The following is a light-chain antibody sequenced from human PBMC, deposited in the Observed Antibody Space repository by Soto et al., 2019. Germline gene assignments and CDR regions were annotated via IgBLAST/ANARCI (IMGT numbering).Light chain of an antibody. CDR2: KVS. V-gene: IGKV2-30*01. CDR1: QSLVYSDGNTY. Sequence: DVVMTQSPLSLPVTLGQPASISCRSSQSLVYSDGNTYLNWFQQRPGQSPRRLIYKVSNRDSGVPDRFSGSGSGTDFTLKISRVAAEDVGVYYCMQGTHWPWTFGQGTKVEIK. CDR3: MQGTHWPWT. J-gene: IGKJ1*01.